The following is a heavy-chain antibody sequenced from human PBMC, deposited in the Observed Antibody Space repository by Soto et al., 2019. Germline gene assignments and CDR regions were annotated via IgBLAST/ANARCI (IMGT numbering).Heavy chain of an antibody. V-gene: IGHV1-69*04. CDR1: GGTFSSYT. CDR3: AREVGGGGDAFDI. CDR2: IIPILGIA. Sequence: VASVKVSCKASGGTFSSYTISWVRQAPGQGLEWMGRIIPILGIANYAQKFQGRVTITADKSTSTAYMELSSLRSEDTAVYYCAREVGGGGDAFDIRGQGTMVTVSS. D-gene: IGHD2-15*01. J-gene: IGHJ3*02.